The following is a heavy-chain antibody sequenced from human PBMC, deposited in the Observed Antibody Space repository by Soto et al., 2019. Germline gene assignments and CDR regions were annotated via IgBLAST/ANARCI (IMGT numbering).Heavy chain of an antibody. V-gene: IGHV1-69*02. CDR1: GGTFSSYT. CDR2: IIPILGIA. CDR3: AATVTTLGEFDY. Sequence: ASVKVSCKASGGTFSSYTISWVRQAPGQGLEWMGRIIPILGIANYAQKFQGRVTITRDTSASTAYMELSSLRSEDTAVYYCAATVTTLGEFDYWGQGTLVTVSS. D-gene: IGHD4-17*01. J-gene: IGHJ4*02.